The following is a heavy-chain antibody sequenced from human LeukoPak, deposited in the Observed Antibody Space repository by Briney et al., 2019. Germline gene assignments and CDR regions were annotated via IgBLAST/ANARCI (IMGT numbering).Heavy chain of an antibody. J-gene: IGHJ4*02. D-gene: IGHD3-22*01. V-gene: IGHV3-21*01. CDR2: IDSTSKYI. Sequence: GGSLRLSCAASGFTFSSYSMNWVRQAPGQGLEWVSSIDSTSKYIFYADPVKGRFTISRDNAKNSLYLQMDSLRVEDTAVYYCARNYYDGSAYYYGDYWGQGTLVTVSS. CDR1: GFTFSSYS. CDR3: ARNYYDGSAYYYGDY.